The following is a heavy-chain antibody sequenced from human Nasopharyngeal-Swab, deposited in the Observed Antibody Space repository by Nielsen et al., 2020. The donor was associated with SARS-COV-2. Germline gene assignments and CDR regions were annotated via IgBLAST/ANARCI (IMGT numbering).Heavy chain of an antibody. V-gene: IGHV4-31*03. CDR1: GGSISSGGYY. CDR2: IYYSGST. D-gene: IGHD6-13*01. CDR3: ARDLLAAADY. J-gene: IGHJ4*02. Sequence: SETLSLTCTVSGGSISSGGYYWSWIRQHPGKGLEWIGYIYYSGSTYYNPSLKSRVTISVDTSKNQFSLKLSSVTAADTAVYYCARDLLAAADYWGQGTLVTVSS.